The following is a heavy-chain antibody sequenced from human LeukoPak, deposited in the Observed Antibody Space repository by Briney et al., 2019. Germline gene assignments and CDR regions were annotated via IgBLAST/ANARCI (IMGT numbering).Heavy chain of an antibody. CDR1: GGTFSSYA. CDR3: ARSLGSSGWYHDAFDI. D-gene: IGHD6-19*01. CDR2: IIPIFGTA. Sequence: ASVKVSCKASGGTFSSYAISWVRRAPGQGLEWMGGIIPIFGTANYAQKFQGRVTITADESTSTAYMELSSLRSEDTAVYYCARSLGSSGWYHDAFDIWGQGTMVTVSS. J-gene: IGHJ3*02. V-gene: IGHV1-69*13.